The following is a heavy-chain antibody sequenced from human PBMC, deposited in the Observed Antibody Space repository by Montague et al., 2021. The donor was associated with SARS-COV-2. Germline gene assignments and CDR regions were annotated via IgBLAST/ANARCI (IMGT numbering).Heavy chain of an antibody. CDR1: GGSITSYY. CDR3: ARGLDNYGSGSRHFDP. Sequence: SETLSLTCAVSGGSITSYYWNWIRQPPGKGLEYIGYIYHSGSTTYNPSLKSRVSISVDTSKNQFSLKLRSVTAADTAVYFCARGLDNYGSGSRHFDPWGQGTLVTVSS. J-gene: IGHJ5*02. D-gene: IGHD3-10*01. V-gene: IGHV4-59*01. CDR2: IYHSGST.